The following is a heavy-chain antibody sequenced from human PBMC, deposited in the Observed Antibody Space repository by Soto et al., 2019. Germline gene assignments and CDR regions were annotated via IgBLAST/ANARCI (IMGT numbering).Heavy chain of an antibody. CDR1: GFTFSSYA. V-gene: IGHV3-30-3*01. Sequence: GGSLRLSCAASGFTFSSYAMHWVRQAPGKGLEWVAVMSYDGSNKYYADSVKGRFTISRDNSKNTLYLQMNSLRAEDTAVYYCARDFFGALDYWGQGTLVTVSS. CDR2: MSYDGSNK. J-gene: IGHJ4*02. D-gene: IGHD3-3*01. CDR3: ARDFFGALDY.